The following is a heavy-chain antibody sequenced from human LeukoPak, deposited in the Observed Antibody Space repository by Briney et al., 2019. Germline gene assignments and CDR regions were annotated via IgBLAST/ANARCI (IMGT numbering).Heavy chain of an antibody. CDR2: IYYSGST. V-gene: IGHV4-39*07. CDR3: AREVGDYYDSSGYLDY. CDR1: GGSVTSTHY. J-gene: IGHJ4*02. Sequence: SETLSLTCTVSGGSVTSTHYWGWIRQPPGKGLEWIGSIYYSGSTYYNPSLKSRVTISVDTSKNQFSLKLSSVTAADTAVYYCAREVGDYYDSSGYLDYWGQGTLVTVSS. D-gene: IGHD3-22*01.